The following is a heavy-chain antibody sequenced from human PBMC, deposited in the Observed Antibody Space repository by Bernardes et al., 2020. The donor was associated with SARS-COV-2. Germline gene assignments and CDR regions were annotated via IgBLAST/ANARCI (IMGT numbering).Heavy chain of an antibody. J-gene: IGHJ4*02. D-gene: IGHD6-19*01. CDR3: ARIDEVTGRDY. CDR1: GFTFSSYG. V-gene: IGHV3-33*01. Sequence: GGSLRLSRAASGFTFSSYGMHWVRQAPGKGLEWVAVIWDDGNNTYYADSVKGRFTISRDNSKNTLYLQMSSLRAEDTAVYYCARIDEVTGRDYWGQGTLVTVSS. CDR2: IWDDGNNT.